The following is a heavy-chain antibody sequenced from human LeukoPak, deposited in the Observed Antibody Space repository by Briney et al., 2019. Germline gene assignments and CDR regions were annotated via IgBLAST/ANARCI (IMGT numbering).Heavy chain of an antibody. J-gene: IGHJ6*03. Sequence: PSETLSLTCTVSGGSISSSSYYWGWIRQPPGKGLEWIGSIYYSGSTYYNPSLKSRVTISVDTSKNQFSLKLSSVTAADTAVYYCARAHGYCTNGVCYYYYYMDVWGKGTTVTVSS. CDR3: ARAHGYCTNGVCYYYYYMDV. CDR2: IYYSGST. D-gene: IGHD2-8*01. CDR1: GGSISSSSYY. V-gene: IGHV4-39*07.